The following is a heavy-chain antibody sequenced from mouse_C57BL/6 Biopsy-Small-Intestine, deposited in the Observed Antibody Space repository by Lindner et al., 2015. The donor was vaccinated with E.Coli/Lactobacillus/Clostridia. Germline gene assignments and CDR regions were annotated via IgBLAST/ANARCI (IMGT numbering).Heavy chain of an antibody. CDR1: GFTFSDYG. CDR3: ASPAMDY. J-gene: IGHJ4*01. V-gene: IGHV5-17*01. Sequence: VQLQESGGGLVKPGGSLKLSCAASGFTFSDYGMHWVRQAPEKGLEWVAYISSGSDTIYYADTVRGRFTISRDNAKNTLFLQMTNLRSEDTAMYYCASPAMDYWGQGTSVTVSS. CDR2: ISSGSDTI.